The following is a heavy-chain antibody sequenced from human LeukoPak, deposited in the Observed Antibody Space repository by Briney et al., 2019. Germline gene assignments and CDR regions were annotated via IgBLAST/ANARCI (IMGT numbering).Heavy chain of an antibody. V-gene: IGHV3-66*02. Sequence: GGSLRLSCAASGSTVSSNYMSWVRQAPGKGLEWVSVIYSGGSTYYADSVKGRFTISRDNSKNTLYLQMNSLRAEDTAVYYCARDTVVVPASDAFDIWGQGTMVTVSS. CDR3: ARDTVVVPASDAFDI. CDR1: GSTVSSNY. D-gene: IGHD2-2*01. CDR2: IYSGGST. J-gene: IGHJ3*02.